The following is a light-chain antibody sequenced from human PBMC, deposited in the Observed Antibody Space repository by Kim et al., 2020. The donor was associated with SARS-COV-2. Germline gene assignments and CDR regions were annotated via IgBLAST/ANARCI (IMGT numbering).Light chain of an antibody. CDR3: QAWDSSTPLYV. Sequence: SYELTQPPSVSVSPAPTASITCSGDKLGDKYACWYQQKPGQSPVLVIYQDSKRPSGIPERFSGSNSGNTATLTISGTQAMDEADYYCQAWDSSTPLYVFG. V-gene: IGLV3-1*01. CDR1: KLGDKY. CDR2: QDS. J-gene: IGLJ1*01.